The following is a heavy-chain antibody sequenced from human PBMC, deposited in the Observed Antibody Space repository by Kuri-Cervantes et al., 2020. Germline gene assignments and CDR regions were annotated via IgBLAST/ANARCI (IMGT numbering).Heavy chain of an antibody. Sequence: GGSLRLSCAASRFTFSRYWMSWVRQAPGKGLEWVANINQDESQRYYVDSVKGRFTISRDNSRNTLYLQMNSLRTEDTAVYYCAKDLTGNHDAFDIWGQGTMVTVSS. D-gene: IGHD1-20*01. V-gene: IGHV3-7*01. CDR1: RFTFSRYW. J-gene: IGHJ3*02. CDR2: INQDESQR. CDR3: AKDLTGNHDAFDI.